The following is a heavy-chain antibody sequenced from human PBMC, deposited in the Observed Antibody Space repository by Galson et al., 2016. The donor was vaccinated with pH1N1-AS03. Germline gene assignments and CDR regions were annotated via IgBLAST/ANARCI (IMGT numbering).Heavy chain of an antibody. CDR2: VKGVFRTT. Sequence: SVKVSCKASGLTFSRYAISWVRQAPGQGLEWMGGVKGVFRTTNYAQKFQGRITITMDQSTGTAYMEVSSRRAEDTAVYYCATAGNYFDIRRFDYWGQGTPVTVYS. V-gene: IGHV1-69*05. CDR3: ATAGNYFDIRRFDY. D-gene: IGHD3-9*01. CDR1: GLTFSRYA. J-gene: IGHJ4*02.